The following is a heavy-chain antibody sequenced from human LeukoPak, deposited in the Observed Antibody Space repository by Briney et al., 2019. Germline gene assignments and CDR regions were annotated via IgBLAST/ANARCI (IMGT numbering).Heavy chain of an antibody. CDR3: ARHEYSGSYYGLSWFDP. Sequence: SETLSLTCAVYGGSFSGYYWSWIRQPPGKGLEWIGEINHSGSTNYNPALKSRVTISVDTSKNQFSLKLSSLTAADTAVYYCARHEYSGSYYGLSWFDPWGRGTLVTVSS. V-gene: IGHV4-34*01. CDR2: INHSGST. J-gene: IGHJ5*02. CDR1: GGSFSGYY. D-gene: IGHD1-26*01.